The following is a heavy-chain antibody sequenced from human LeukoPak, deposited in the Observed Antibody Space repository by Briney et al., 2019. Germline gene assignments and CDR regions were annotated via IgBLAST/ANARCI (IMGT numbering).Heavy chain of an antibody. CDR1: GGSISSYY. D-gene: IGHD2-2*01. V-gene: IGHV4-59*01. CDR2: IYYSGST. J-gene: IGHJ5*02. CDR3: ARAYCSSTSCFDP. Sequence: SETLSLTCTVSGGSISSYYCSWIRQPPGKGLEWIGYIYYSGSTNYNPSLKSRVTISVDTSKNQFSLKLSSVTAADTAVYYCARAYCSSTSCFDPWGQGTLVTVSS.